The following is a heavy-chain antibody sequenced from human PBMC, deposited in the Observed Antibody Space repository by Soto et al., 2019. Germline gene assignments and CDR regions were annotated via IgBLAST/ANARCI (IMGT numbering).Heavy chain of an antibody. CDR1: GFTFSSYS. V-gene: IGHV3-48*01. J-gene: IGHJ5*02. CDR3: AREDGYNPGP. Sequence: PGGSLRLSCAASGFTFSSYSMNWVRQAPGKGLEWVSYISSSSSTIYYADSVKGRFTISRDNAKNSLYLQMNSLRAEDTAVYYCAREDGYNPGPWGQGTLVTVSS. CDR2: ISSSSSTI. D-gene: IGHD5-12*01.